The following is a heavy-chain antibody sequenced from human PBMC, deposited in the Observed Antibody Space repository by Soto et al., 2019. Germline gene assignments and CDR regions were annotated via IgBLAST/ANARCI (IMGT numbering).Heavy chain of an antibody. V-gene: IGHV3-15*01. D-gene: IGHD1-26*01. CDR2: VKSKSDGGTT. CDR3: TTVLGGSKWFDP. Sequence: PGGSLRLSCAASGFTFINAWMTWVRQAPGKGLEWVGRVKSKSDGGTTDYAAPVKGRFTISRDDSQNTVYLQMNSLKIDDTAVYYCTTVLGGSKWFDPWGQGTLVTVSS. CDR1: GFTFINAW. J-gene: IGHJ5*02.